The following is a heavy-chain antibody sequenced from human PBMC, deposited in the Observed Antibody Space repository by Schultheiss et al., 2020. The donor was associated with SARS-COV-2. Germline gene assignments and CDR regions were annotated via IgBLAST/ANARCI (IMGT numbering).Heavy chain of an antibody. CDR3: ARGGIGDSGYDYWFDP. CDR2: IYYSGST. CDR1: GGSISSYY. Sequence: ESLKISCTVSGGSISSYYWSWIRQPPGKGLEWIGYIYYSGSTNYNPSLKSRVTISVDTSKNQFSLKLSSVTAADTAVYYCARGGIGDSGYDYWFDPWGQGTLVTVSS. V-gene: IGHV4-59*12. D-gene: IGHD5-12*01. J-gene: IGHJ5*02.